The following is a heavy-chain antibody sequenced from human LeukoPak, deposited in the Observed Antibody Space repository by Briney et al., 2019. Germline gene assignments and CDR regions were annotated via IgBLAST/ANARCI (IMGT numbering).Heavy chain of an antibody. CDR3: AKDQHPYCSGGSCYPFDY. CDR1: GFTFSTYA. J-gene: IGHJ4*02. D-gene: IGHD2-15*01. V-gene: IGHV3-23*01. Sequence: PGGSLRLSCAASGFTFSTYAMSWVRQAPGKGLEWVSGISGSGGSTYYADSVKGRFIISRDNSKNTLYLQMYSLRAEDTAVYYCAKDQHPYCSGGSCYPFDYWGQGTLVTVSS. CDR2: ISGSGGST.